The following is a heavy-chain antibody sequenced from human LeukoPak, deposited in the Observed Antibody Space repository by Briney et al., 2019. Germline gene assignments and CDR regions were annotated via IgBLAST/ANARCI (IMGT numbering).Heavy chain of an antibody. Sequence: SETLSLTCAVYGGSFSGYYWSWIRQPPGKGLEWIGEINHSGSTNYNPSLKSRVTISVDTSKNQFSLKLSSVTAADTAVYYCARRGITMVRGVVDYWGQGTLVTVSS. CDR1: GGSFSGYY. J-gene: IGHJ4*01. D-gene: IGHD3-10*01. CDR2: INHSGST. CDR3: ARRGITMVRGVVDY. V-gene: IGHV4-34*01.